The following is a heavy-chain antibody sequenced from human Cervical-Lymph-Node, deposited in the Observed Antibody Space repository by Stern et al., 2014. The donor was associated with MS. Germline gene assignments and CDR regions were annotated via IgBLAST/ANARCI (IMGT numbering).Heavy chain of an antibody. Sequence: QVQLVQSGAEVKRPGSSVKVSCKASGGSFNNYIVNWVRQAPGQGLERTGAIIPLFGTPRYSQEFQGRVTISADDSTNTASMELSSLRSQDTAIYYCSTADLATTFCNWGQGTLVSVSS. CDR1: GGSFNNYI. CDR2: IIPLFGTP. J-gene: IGHJ4*02. CDR3: STADLATTFCN. V-gene: IGHV1-69*01. D-gene: IGHD2/OR15-2a*01.